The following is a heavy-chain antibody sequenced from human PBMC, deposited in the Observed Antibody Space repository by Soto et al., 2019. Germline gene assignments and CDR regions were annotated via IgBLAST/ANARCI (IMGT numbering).Heavy chain of an antibody. V-gene: IGHV3-23*01. CDR3: AKALYSSTYSRGMDV. D-gene: IGHD6-19*01. J-gene: IGHJ6*02. CDR1: GFSFGSYS. CDR2: IGGDAVNT. Sequence: EVQLLESGGGLVQPGGSLRLSCAASGFSFGSYSMTWVRQAPGKGLEWVSVIGGDAVNTYYADSVKGRFTVSRDNSKNTVYLQMNSLRAEDTAVYYCAKALYSSTYSRGMDVWGQGTTVTVSS.